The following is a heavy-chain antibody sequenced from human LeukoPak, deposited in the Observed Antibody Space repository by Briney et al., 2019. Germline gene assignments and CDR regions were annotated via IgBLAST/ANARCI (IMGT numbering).Heavy chain of an antibody. J-gene: IGHJ5*02. D-gene: IGHD3-16*01. Sequence: SETLSLTRTVSGGSISSYDWSWIRQPPGKRLEWIGYIYNGGSTSYNPSLKSRVTISLDTSKSQFSLNLNSVTAADTAVYHCARMGVGGDWFDPWGQGALVTVSS. CDR3: ARMGVGGDWFDP. CDR2: IYNGGST. V-gene: IGHV4-59*08. CDR1: GGSISSYD.